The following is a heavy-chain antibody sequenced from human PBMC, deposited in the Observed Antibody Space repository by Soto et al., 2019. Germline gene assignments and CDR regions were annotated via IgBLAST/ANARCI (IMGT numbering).Heavy chain of an antibody. V-gene: IGHV1-69*06. CDR1: GGSLSTNP. CDR3: ARRHSGGFFRVFDS. Sequence: QVQLVQSGTEVKKPGSSVKVSCKASGGSLSTNPISWVRQAPGQGLEWMGGTGSGTGPGNHAQKFQGRLTVTADNSTSTVYMELTNLASADTSVYYGARRHSGGFFRVFDSWGQGTLVTVSS. D-gene: IGHD2-15*01. J-gene: IGHJ4*02. CDR2: TGSGTGPG.